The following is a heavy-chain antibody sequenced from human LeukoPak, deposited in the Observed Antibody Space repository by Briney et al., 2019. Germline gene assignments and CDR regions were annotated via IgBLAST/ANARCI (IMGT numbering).Heavy chain of an antibody. CDR2: IYDSGST. CDR1: GGSISSGGYY. D-gene: IGHD2-2*01. CDR3: ARDRGSVYCTSTSCYPTGHFDL. J-gene: IGHJ2*01. Sequence: PSETLSLTGTVSGGSISSGGYYWSLIRQHPGKGLEWIGYIYDSGSTYYNPSLKSRVTISVDTSKNQFSLKLSSVTAADTAVYYCARDRGSVYCTSTSCYPTGHFDLWGRGTLVTVSS. V-gene: IGHV4-31*03.